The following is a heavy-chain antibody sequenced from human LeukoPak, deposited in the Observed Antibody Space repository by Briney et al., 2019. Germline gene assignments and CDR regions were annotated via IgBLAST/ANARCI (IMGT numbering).Heavy chain of an antibody. Sequence: AGGSLRLSCAASGFTFDDYGMSWVRQAPGKGLEWVSGINWNGGSTGYADSVKGRFTISRDNAKNSLYLQMNSLRAEDTALYYCARGTLKAAATDFDYWGQGNLVTVSS. V-gene: IGHV3-20*04. CDR1: GFTFDDYG. CDR3: ARGTLKAAATDFDY. CDR2: INWNGGST. D-gene: IGHD6-13*01. J-gene: IGHJ4*02.